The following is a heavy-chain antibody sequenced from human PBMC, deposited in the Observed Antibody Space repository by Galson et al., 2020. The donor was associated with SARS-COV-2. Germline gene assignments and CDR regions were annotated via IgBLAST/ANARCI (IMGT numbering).Heavy chain of an antibody. CDR3: ASDLGRAPVIKGYFDL. CDR2: IFVSGSHK. Sequence: GSLKISCTASGFTFSDYTMIWVRQAPGKGLEWVSSIFVSGSHKYYTDSVKGRFTISRDSAKSSLYLQMNSLGVDDTPVYYCASDLGRAPVIKGYFDLWGRGALVTVSS. CDR1: GFTFSDYT. J-gene: IGHJ2*01. V-gene: IGHV3-21*01. D-gene: IGHD2-21*01.